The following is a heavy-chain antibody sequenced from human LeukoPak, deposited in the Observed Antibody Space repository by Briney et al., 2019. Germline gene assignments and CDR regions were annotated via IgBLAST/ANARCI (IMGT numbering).Heavy chain of an antibody. CDR3: AKDHESDGYPCLDH. V-gene: IGHV3-64*01. D-gene: IGHD3-22*01. Sequence: GGSLRLSCAASGFTFSSYAMHWVRQAPGKGLEYVSAISSDGGSTYYANSVKGRFTISRDNSRNTLSLQMDSLRAEDTVVYYCAKDHESDGYPCLDHWGLGTLVTVSS. CDR2: ISSDGGST. CDR1: GFTFSSYA. J-gene: IGHJ4*02.